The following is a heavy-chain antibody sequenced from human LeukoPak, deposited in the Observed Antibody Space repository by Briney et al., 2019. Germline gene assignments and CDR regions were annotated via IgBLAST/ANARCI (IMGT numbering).Heavy chain of an antibody. V-gene: IGHV3-30-3*01. Sequence: GGSLRLSCAASGFTFSSYVMHWIRQAPGKGLEWVAFISYDGSNKYYADSVKGRFTISRDNSKSTLYLQMDTLRPDDTALYYCARDNYGMDVWGQGTTVTVSS. J-gene: IGHJ6*02. CDR3: ARDNYGMDV. CDR1: GFTFSSYV. CDR2: ISYDGSNK.